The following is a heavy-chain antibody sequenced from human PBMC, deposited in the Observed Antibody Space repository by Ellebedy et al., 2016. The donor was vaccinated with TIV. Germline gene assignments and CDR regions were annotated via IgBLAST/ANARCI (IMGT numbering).Heavy chain of an antibody. CDR3: ARARGYGMDV. Sequence: ASVKVSCKASGYTFTSYDINWVRQATGQGLEWMGILYPNAGNTNYAQQFQGRVTVTRDTSTSTVYMELSSLRSDDTAVYYCARARGYGMDVWGQGTTVTVSS. CDR2: LYPNAGNT. J-gene: IGHJ6*02. V-gene: IGHV1-46*01. CDR1: GYTFTSYD.